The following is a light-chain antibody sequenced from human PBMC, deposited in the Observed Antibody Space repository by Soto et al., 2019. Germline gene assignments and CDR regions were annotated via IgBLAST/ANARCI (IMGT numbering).Light chain of an antibody. J-gene: IGLJ1*01. CDR1: SSNIGSNT. Sequence: QAVVTQPRSASGTPGQRVTISCSGSSSNIGSNTVNWYQQLPGTAPKLFIYSNNQRPSGVPDRFSGSKSGTSASLAISGLQSEDEADYYCAAWDDSLNGLYVFGTGTKVTVL. V-gene: IGLV1-44*01. CDR3: AAWDDSLNGLYV. CDR2: SNN.